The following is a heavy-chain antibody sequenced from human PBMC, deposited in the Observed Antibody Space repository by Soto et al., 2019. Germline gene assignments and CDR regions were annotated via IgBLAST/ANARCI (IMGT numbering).Heavy chain of an antibody. CDR2: ISSSSSYI. CDR3: ARDRRAVATGFDY. Sequence: GGSLRLSCAASGFTFSSYSMNWVRQAPGKGLEWVSSISSSSSYIYYADSVKGRFTISRDNAKNSLYLQMNGLRAEDTAVYYCARDRRAVATGFDYWGQGTLVTVSS. D-gene: IGHD6-19*01. CDR1: GFTFSSYS. V-gene: IGHV3-21*01. J-gene: IGHJ4*02.